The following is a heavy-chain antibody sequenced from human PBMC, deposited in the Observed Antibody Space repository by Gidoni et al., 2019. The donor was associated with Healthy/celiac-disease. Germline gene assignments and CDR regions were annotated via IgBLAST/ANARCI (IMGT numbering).Heavy chain of an antibody. V-gene: IGHV4-38-2*01. D-gene: IGHD2-15*01. Sequence: QVQLQESGPGLVKPSETLSLTCAVSGYSISSGYSWGWIRQPPGKGLEWIGSIYHSGSTYYNPSLKSRVTISVDTSKNQFSLKLSSVTAADTAVYYCARVGDCSGGSCYSAANWFDPWGQGTLVTVSS. CDR2: IYHSGST. J-gene: IGHJ5*02. CDR1: GYSISSGYS. CDR3: ARVGDCSGGSCYSAANWFDP.